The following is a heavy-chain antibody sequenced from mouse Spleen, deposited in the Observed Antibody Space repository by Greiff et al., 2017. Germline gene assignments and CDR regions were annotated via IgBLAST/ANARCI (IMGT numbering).Heavy chain of an antibody. V-gene: IGHV5-6-2*01. D-gene: IGHD2-5*01. CDR1: GFTFSSYA. CDR3: ARQDSKGFAY. J-gene: IGHJ3*01. CDR2: INSNGGST. Sequence: EVNVVESGGGLVKPGGSLKLSCAASGFTFSSYAMSWVRQTPEKRLEWVAAINSNGGSTYYPDTVKDRFTISRDNAKNTLYLQMSSLRSEDTALYYCARQDSKGFAYWGQGTLVTVSA.